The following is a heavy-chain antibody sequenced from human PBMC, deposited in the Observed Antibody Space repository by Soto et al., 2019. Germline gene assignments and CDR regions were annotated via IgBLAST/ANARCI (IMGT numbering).Heavy chain of an antibody. V-gene: IGHV3-21*01. J-gene: IGHJ6*02. CDR1: GFPFSRDN. D-gene: IGHD2-2*02. CDR3: ARLVVPAAISPRRDYYYGMDV. Sequence: PGGAPIRSCAAPGFPFSRDNMNWARQAPAKGLGAVSSICSSSSYTYYADSVKGRFTNARDKAKNTLDLQVNSLRAEDTAVYYCARLVVPAAISPRRDYYYGMDVWGQGTTVTVS. CDR2: ICSSSSYT.